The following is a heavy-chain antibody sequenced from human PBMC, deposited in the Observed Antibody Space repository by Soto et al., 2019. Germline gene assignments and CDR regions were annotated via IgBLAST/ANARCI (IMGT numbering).Heavy chain of an antibody. J-gene: IGHJ6*02. CDR1: GYTFTSYG. CDR3: ARASPPYGDYVFYGMDV. Sequence: QVQLVQSGAAVKKPGASVKVSCKASGYTFTSYGISWVRQAPGQGLEWMGWISAYNGNTNYAQKLQGRVTMTTDTSTSTAYMELRSLRSDDTAVYYCARASPPYGDYVFYGMDVWGQGTTVTVSS. CDR2: ISAYNGNT. V-gene: IGHV1-18*01. D-gene: IGHD4-17*01.